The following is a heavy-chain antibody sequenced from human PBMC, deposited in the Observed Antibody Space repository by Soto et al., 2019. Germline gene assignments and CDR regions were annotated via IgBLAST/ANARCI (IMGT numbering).Heavy chain of an antibody. Sequence: QVQLVQSGAEVKKPGSSVKVSCKASGGTFSSYAISWVRQAPGQGLEWMGGLIPIVGTATYAQKFQGRVTITADESTSTAYMEMISLRSEHTAVYYCARVQLKARGYSYVGFDYWGQGTLVTVSS. CDR3: ARVQLKARGYSYVGFDY. CDR1: GGTFSSYA. V-gene: IGHV1-69*01. D-gene: IGHD5-18*01. J-gene: IGHJ4*02. CDR2: LIPIVGTA.